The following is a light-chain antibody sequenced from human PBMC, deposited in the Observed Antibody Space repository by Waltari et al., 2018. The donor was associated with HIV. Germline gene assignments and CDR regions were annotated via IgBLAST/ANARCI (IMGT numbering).Light chain of an antibody. Sequence: QSALTQPASVSGSPGQSITISCTGTSNDIGGYNYVSWYHQHPGQAPKLMICEVTKRPSGVSTRFSGSKSGNTASLTISGLQDEDEADYYCTSYISSGGWVFGGGTKLTVL. CDR2: EVT. CDR3: TSYISSGGWV. J-gene: IGLJ3*02. CDR1: SNDIGGYNY. V-gene: IGLV2-14*01.